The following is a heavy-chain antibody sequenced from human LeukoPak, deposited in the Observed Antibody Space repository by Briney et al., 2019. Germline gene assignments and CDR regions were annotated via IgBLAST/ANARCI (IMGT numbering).Heavy chain of an antibody. D-gene: IGHD3-3*01. V-gene: IGHV1-2*02. CDR2: INPNSGGT. CDR1: GYTFTGYY. CDR3: ARSITIFGVVIIEMSWFDP. Sequence: GSVKVSCKASGYTFTGYYMHWVRQAPGQGLEWMGWINPNSGGTNYAQKFQGRVTMTRDTSISTAYMELSRLRSDDTAVYYCARSITIFGVVIIEMSWFDPWGQGTLVTVSS. J-gene: IGHJ5*02.